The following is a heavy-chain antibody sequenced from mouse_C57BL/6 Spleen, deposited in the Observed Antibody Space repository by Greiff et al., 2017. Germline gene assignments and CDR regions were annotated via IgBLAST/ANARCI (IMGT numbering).Heavy chain of an antibody. CDR1: GYAFSSSW. CDR2: IYPGDGDT. D-gene: IGHD2-4*01. CDR3: ARDDYDGLFAY. J-gene: IGHJ3*01. Sequence: QVQLKESGPELVKPGASVKISCKASGYAFSSSWMNWVKQRPGKGLEWIGRIYPGDGDTNYNGKFKGKATLTADKSSSTAYMQLSSLTSEDSAVYFFARDDYDGLFAYWGQGTLVTVSA. V-gene: IGHV1-82*01.